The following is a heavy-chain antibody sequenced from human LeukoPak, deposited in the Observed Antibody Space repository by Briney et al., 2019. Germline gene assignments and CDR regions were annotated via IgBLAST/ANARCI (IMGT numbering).Heavy chain of an antibody. J-gene: IGHJ5*02. Sequence: SETLSLTCAVYGGSFSGYYWSWIRQPPGKGLEWIGEINHSGSTNYNPSLKSRVTISVDTSKNQFSLKLSSVTAADTAVYYCARLSGYSYGYLSRSVLSWFDPWGQGTLVTVSS. CDR2: INHSGST. V-gene: IGHV4-34*01. CDR1: GGSFSGYY. D-gene: IGHD5-18*01. CDR3: ARLSGYSYGYLSRSVLSWFDP.